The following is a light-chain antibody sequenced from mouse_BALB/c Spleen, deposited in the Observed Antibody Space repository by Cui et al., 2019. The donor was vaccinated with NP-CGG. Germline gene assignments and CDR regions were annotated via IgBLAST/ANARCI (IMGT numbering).Light chain of an antibody. CDR2: GTN. Sequence: QAICTQQAAITTFPGETVTLTCRSRTGTVTTSNYANWVQENPYLLFTGLIGGTNNRAPGVPARFSGSLIGDKAALTITGAQTEDEAIYFCALWYSNHWVFGGGTKLTVL. J-gene: IGLJ1*01. CDR3: ALWYSNHWV. V-gene: IGLV1*01. CDR1: TGTVTTSNY.